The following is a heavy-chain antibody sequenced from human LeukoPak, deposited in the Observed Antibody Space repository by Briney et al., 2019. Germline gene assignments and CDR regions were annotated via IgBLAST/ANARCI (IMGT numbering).Heavy chain of an antibody. CDR1: GGSFSGYY. CDR3: ARDPCDSSGYYYVSNWFDP. V-gene: IGHV4-34*01. Sequence: SETLSLTCAVYGGSFSGYYWSWIRQPPGKGLEWIGEINHSGSTNYNPSLKSRVTISVDTSKNQFSLKLSSVTAADTAVYYCARDPCDSSGYYYVSNWFDPWGQGTLVTVSS. CDR2: INHSGST. D-gene: IGHD3-22*01. J-gene: IGHJ5*02.